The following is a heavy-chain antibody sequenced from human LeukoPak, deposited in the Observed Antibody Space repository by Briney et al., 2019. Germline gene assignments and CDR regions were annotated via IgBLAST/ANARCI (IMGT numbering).Heavy chain of an antibody. J-gene: IGHJ4*02. CDR1: GGSISNYH. CDR2: IYHSGST. V-gene: IGHV4-59*08. CDR3: ARHLYGDYARKFDY. D-gene: IGHD4-17*01. Sequence: SETLSLTCTVSGGSISNYHWSWIRQPPGKGLEWIGSIYHSGSTYYNPSLKSRVTISVDTSKNQFSLKLSSVTAADTAVYYCARHLYGDYARKFDYWGQGTLVTVSS.